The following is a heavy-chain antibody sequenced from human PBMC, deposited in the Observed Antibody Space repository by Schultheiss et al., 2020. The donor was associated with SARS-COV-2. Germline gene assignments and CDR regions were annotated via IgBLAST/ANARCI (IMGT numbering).Heavy chain of an antibody. CDR1: GGSVSSGSDH. CDR3: ARVVGGPTFEAFFGMDV. CDR2: IYYSGST. V-gene: IGHV4-61*01. J-gene: IGHJ6*02. Sequence: SETLSLTCTVSGGSVSSGSDHWSWIRQPPGKGLEWIGYIYYSGSTNYNPSLKSRVTISVDTSKNQFSLTLTSVTAADTAVYYCARVVGGPTFEAFFGMDVWGQGTTVTVSS. D-gene: IGHD1-26*01.